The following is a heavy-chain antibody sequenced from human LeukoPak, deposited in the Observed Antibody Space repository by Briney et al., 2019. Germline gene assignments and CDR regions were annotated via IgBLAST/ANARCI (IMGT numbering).Heavy chain of an antibody. CDR2: IYYSGST. CDR1: GGSISSYY. CDR3: ARLAVSAKAVDY. V-gene: IGHV4-59*01. Sequence: SETLSLTCTVSGGSISSYYWSWIRQPPGKGLEWIGYIYYSGSTNYNPSLKSRVTISVDTSKNQFSLKLSSVTAADTAVYHCARLAVSAKAVDYWGQGTLITVSS. D-gene: IGHD6-19*01. J-gene: IGHJ4*02.